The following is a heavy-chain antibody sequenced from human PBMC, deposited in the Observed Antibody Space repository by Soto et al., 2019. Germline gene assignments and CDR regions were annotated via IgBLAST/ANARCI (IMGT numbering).Heavy chain of an antibody. Sequence: PSETLSLTCTVSGGSISSYSWTWIRQPPGKGLEWIGYISYSGSTDYNPSLKSRVTVSVGTSKNQLSLKLTSVTAADTAVYYCGRHGGITMKEGGGLLSAFDIWGQGTMVT. D-gene: IGHD3-22*01. CDR2: ISYSGST. J-gene: IGHJ3*02. CDR1: GGSISSYS. V-gene: IGHV4-59*08. CDR3: GRHGGITMKEGGGLLSAFDI.